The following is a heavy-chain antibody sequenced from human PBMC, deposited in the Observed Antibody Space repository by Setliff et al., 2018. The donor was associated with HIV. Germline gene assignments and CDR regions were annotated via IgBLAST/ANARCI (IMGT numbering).Heavy chain of an antibody. J-gene: IGHJ4*02. Sequence: SETLSLTCTVSGDSVNNDYHYWTWIRQPAAKGLEWIGRFSADGSANYNPSLKGRVSISVDSSNNEFSLHLKYLTAADTAVYYCARDRYSYGRSYFDYWGQGTLVTVSS. V-gene: IGHV4-61*02. CDR1: GDSVNNDYHY. CDR3: ARDRYSYGRSYFDY. CDR2: FSADGSA. D-gene: IGHD5-18*01.